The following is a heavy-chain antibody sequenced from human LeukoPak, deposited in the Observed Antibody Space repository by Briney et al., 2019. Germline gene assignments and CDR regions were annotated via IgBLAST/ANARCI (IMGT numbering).Heavy chain of an antibody. D-gene: IGHD2-2*02. CDR3: ATVTIRYCSSTSCYTLYY. CDR1: GYTLTELS. CDR2: FDPEDGET. J-gene: IGHJ4*02. Sequence: ASVKVSCKVSGYTLTELSMHWVRQAPGKGLEWMGGFDPEDGETIYAQKFQGRVTMTEDTSTDTAYTELSSLRSEDTAVYYCATVTIRYCSSTSCYTLYYWGQGTLVTVSS. V-gene: IGHV1-24*01.